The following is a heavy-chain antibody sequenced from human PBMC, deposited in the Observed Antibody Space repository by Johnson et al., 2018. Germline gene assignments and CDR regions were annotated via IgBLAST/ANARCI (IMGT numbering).Heavy chain of an antibody. D-gene: IGHD1-1*01. Sequence: EVQLGESGGGLVQPGGSLRLACAASGFTFRSYCMTWVRQAPGKALEWVAHIKQDESEKYYVASVNGRVTITRDNAKNSLYLQMNSLRAEDTAVWYCARDWNARTPVPYYDYYYMDVWGKGTTVTVSS. CDR2: IKQDESEK. V-gene: IGHV3-7*01. CDR1: GFTFRSYC. J-gene: IGHJ6*03. CDR3: ARDWNARTPVPYYDYYYMDV.